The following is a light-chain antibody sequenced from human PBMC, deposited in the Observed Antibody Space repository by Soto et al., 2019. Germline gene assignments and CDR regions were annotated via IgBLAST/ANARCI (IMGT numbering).Light chain of an antibody. CDR2: KAS. Sequence: DIQMTQSPSTLSASVGDRVTITCRASQSISSWLAWYQQRPGKAPKLLIYKASSLESGVPSRFSGSGCGTEITITINSLQPDDSATYYCQQYDNGWTFGQGTKVEI. CDR3: QQYDNGWT. J-gene: IGKJ1*01. V-gene: IGKV1-5*03. CDR1: QSISSW.